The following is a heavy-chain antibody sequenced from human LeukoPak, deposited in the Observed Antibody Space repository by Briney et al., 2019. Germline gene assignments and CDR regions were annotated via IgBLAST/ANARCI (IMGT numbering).Heavy chain of an antibody. J-gene: IGHJ4*02. V-gene: IGHV4-30-4*01. CDR3: ARDVGYCSGGSCPIDY. Sequence: SETLSLTCTVSGGSISSGDYYWSWIRQPPGKGLEWIGYIYYSGSTYYNPSLKSRVTISVDTSKNQFSLKLSSVTAADTAVYYCARDVGYCSGGSCPIDYWGQGTLVTVSS. CDR1: GGSISSGDYY. D-gene: IGHD2-15*01. CDR2: IYYSGST.